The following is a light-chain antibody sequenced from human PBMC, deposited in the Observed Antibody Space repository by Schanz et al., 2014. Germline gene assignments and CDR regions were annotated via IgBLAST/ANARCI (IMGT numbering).Light chain of an antibody. CDR1: TGAVTSTHY. J-gene: IGLJ1*01. CDR2: DTS. V-gene: IGLV7-46*01. CDR3: LLSFSGPRV. Sequence: QAVVTQEPSLTVSPGGTVTLTCGSSTGAVTSTHYPFWFQQKPGQAPETLIYDTSNKHSWTPARFSGSLLGGKAALTLSGXXPEDEAVYYCLLSFSGPRVFGTGTKVTVL.